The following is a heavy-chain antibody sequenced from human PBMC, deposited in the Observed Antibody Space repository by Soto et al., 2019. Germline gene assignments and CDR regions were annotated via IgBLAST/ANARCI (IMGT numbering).Heavy chain of an antibody. D-gene: IGHD3-22*01. Sequence: QVQLVQSGAEVKKPGSSVKVSCKASGGTFSSYAISWVRQAPGQGLEWMGGIIPIFGTANYAQKFQGRVTITAXXSXSXXDMELSSLRSEDTAVYYCARPTDSSGYYYQPWFDPWGQGTLVTVSS. CDR3: ARPTDSSGYYYQPWFDP. CDR1: GGTFSSYA. J-gene: IGHJ5*02. V-gene: IGHV1-69*12. CDR2: IIPIFGTA.